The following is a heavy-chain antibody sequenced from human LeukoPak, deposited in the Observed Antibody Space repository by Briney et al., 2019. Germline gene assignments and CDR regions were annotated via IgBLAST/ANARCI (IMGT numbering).Heavy chain of an antibody. V-gene: IGHV4-34*01. J-gene: IGHJ4*02. CDR2: ISYSGNT. Sequence: SETLSLTCAVYGGSFSGYYWGWIRQPPGKGLEWIGSISYSGNTYYNPSLKSRVTISVDTSKNQFSLKLSSVTAADTAVYYCARHGGSSSYYHYFDYWGQGTLVTVSS. CDR1: GGSFSGYY. CDR3: ARHGGSSSYYHYFDY. D-gene: IGHD3-22*01.